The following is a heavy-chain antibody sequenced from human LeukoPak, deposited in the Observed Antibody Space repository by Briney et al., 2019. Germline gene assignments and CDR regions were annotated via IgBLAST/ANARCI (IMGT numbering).Heavy chain of an antibody. D-gene: IGHD4-17*01. Sequence: GRSLRLSCAASGFTFDGSAMHWVRQVPGKGLEWVSSISWNSFTVGYADSVKGRFTISRDNAKNSLYLQMNNLRVEDTALYYCVKDKSGYGDNFDYWGQGSLVTVSS. CDR3: VKDKSGYGDNFDY. CDR1: GFTFDGSA. J-gene: IGHJ4*02. V-gene: IGHV3-9*01. CDR2: ISWNSFTV.